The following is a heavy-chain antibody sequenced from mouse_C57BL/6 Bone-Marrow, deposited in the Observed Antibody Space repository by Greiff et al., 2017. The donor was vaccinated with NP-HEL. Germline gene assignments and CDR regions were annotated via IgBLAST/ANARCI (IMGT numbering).Heavy chain of an antibody. CDR1: GYSITSGYY. CDR2: ISYDGSN. CDR3: ARAAFRGAWFAY. V-gene: IGHV3-6*01. D-gene: IGHD3-3*01. Sequence: VQLQQSGPGLVKPSQSLSLTCSVTGYSITSGYYWNWIRQFPGNKLEWMGYISYDGSNNYNPSLKNRISITRDTSKNQFFLKLNSVTTEDTATYYCARAAFRGAWFAYWGQGTLVTVSA. J-gene: IGHJ3*01.